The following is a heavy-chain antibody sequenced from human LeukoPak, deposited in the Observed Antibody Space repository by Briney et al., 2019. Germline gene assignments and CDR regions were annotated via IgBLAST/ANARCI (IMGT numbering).Heavy chain of an antibody. J-gene: IGHJ4*02. CDR3: ARDSNWNRDY. D-gene: IGHD1-20*01. CDR1: GFSISSGYY. V-gene: IGHV4-38-2*02. CDR2: IYHSGST. Sequence: SETLSLTCTVSGFSISSGYYWAWIRQPPGKGLEWIGSIYHSGSTYYNPSLKSRVTISVDTSKNQFSLKLSSVTAADTAVYYCARDSNWNRDYWGQGTLVTVSS.